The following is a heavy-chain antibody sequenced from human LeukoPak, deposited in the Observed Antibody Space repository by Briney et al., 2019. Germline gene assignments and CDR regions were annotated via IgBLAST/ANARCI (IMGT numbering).Heavy chain of an antibody. CDR3: ARDHSKDSSSPDY. V-gene: IGHV3-30*01. D-gene: IGHD6-13*01. Sequence: PGGSLRLSCAASGFTFSSYAMHWVRRAPGKGLEWVAVISYDGSNKYYADSVKGRFTISRDNSKNTLYLQMNSLRAEDTAVYYCARDHSKDSSSPDYWGQGTLVTVSS. CDR2: ISYDGSNK. J-gene: IGHJ4*02. CDR1: GFTFSSYA.